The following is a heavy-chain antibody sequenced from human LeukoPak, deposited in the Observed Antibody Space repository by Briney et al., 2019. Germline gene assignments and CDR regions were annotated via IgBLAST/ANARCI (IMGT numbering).Heavy chain of an antibody. D-gene: IGHD3-3*01. J-gene: IGHJ4*02. CDR2: IYTSGST. CDR3: ARDRDFGVVTPFDY. V-gene: IGHV4-4*07. CDR1: GGSISSYY. Sequence: SETLSLTCTVSGGSISSYYWSWIRQPAGKGLEWIGRIYTSGSTNYNPSLKSRVTMSVDTSKNQFSLKLSSVTAADTAVYYCARDRDFGVVTPFDYWGQGTLVTVSS.